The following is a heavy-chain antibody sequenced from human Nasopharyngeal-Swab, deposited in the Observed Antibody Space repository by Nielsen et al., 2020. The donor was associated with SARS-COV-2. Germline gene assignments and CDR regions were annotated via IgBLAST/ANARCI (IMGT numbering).Heavy chain of an antibody. CDR2: IYYSGST. CDR1: GGSISSGGYY. CDR3: ARARTRTIFGVVGWFDP. D-gene: IGHD3-3*01. J-gene: IGHJ5*02. V-gene: IGHV4-31*03. Sequence: SETLSLTCTVSGGSISSGGYYWSWIRQHPGKGPEWIGYIYYSGSTYYNPSLKSRVTISVDTSKNQFSLKLSSVTAADTAVYYCARARTRTIFGVVGWFDPWGQGTLVTVSS.